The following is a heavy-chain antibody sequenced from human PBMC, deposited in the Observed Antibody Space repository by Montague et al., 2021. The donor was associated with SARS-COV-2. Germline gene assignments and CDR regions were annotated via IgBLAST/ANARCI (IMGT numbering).Heavy chain of an antibody. V-gene: IGHV6-1*01. CDR2: PSFKNNWNY. D-gene: IGHD3-16*01. CDR1: GDSVAEIRRR. J-gene: IGHJ4*02. Sequence: CAISGDSVAEIRRRSEENTSEPTKVPDRLPSPSFKNNWNYDYAASVAGRVTVNPDTSKNQVSLELRSVTPEDTAVYYCSRIAFAVIPHWGQGTLVTVSS. CDR3: SRIAFAVIPH.